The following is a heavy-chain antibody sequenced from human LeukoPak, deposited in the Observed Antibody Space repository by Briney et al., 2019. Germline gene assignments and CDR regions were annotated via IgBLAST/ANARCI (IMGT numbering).Heavy chain of an antibody. D-gene: IGHD4-11*01. Sequence: LAGGSLRLSCAASGFTFSSYAMSWVRQAPGKGLEWVSAISGSGGSTYYADSVKGRFTISRDNSKNTLYLQMNSLRAEDTAVYYCAKYTVTTTLYNWFDPWGQGTLVTVSS. V-gene: IGHV3-23*01. CDR3: AKYTVTTTLYNWFDP. CDR2: ISGSGGST. CDR1: GFTFSSYA. J-gene: IGHJ5*02.